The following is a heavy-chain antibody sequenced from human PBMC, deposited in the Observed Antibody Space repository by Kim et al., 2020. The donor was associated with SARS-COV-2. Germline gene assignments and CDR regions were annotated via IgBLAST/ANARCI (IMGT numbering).Heavy chain of an antibody. CDR1: GGSFSGYY. V-gene: IGHV4-34*01. J-gene: IGHJ4*01. Sequence: SETLSLTCAVYGGSFSGYYWSWIRQPPGKGLEWIGEINHSGSTNYNPSLKSRVTISVDTSKNQFSLKLSSVTAADTAVYYCARGGVFMAAAAGEDFDSWG. CDR3: ARGGVFMAAAAGEDFDS. CDR2: INHSGST. D-gene: IGHD6-13*01.